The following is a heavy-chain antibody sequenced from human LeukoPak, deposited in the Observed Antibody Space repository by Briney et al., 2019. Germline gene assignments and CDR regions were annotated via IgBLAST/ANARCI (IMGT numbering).Heavy chain of an antibody. V-gene: IGHV4-59*01. D-gene: IGHD3-22*01. CDR2: IYYSGST. Sequence: SETLSLTCTVSGGSISSYYWSWIRQPPGKGLEWIGYIYYSGSTNYNPSLKSRVTISVDTSKNQFSLKLSSVTAADTAAYYCARGPTNYYDSSGYRYYYGMDVWGQGTTVTVSS. CDR1: GGSISSYY. CDR3: ARGPTNYYDSSGYRYYYGMDV. J-gene: IGHJ6*02.